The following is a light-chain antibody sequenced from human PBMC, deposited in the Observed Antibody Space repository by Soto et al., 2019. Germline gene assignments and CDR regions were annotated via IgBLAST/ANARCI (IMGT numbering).Light chain of an antibody. CDR2: VDD. CDR1: SGDVGNYNL. V-gene: IGLV2-23*01. CDR3: CLYLGGTSV. J-gene: IGLJ7*01. Sequence: QSALTQPASVSGSPGQSITISCSGVSGDVGNYNLVSWYQQYPGKAPALLIYVDDKRPSGVSNRFSGSKSDSTASLTISGLQAEDEADYYCCLYLGGTSVFGGGTQLTVL.